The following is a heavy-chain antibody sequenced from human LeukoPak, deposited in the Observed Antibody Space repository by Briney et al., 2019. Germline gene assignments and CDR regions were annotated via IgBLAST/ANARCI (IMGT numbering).Heavy chain of an antibody. CDR3: ARELSTMVRGVRYNWFDP. J-gene: IGHJ5*02. CDR1: GYTFTSYG. CDR2: ISAYNGNT. D-gene: IGHD3-10*01. Sequence: SVKVSCKASGYTFTSYGISWVRQAPGQGLEWMGWISAYNGNTNYAQKLQGRVTMTTDTSANTAYMELRSLRSDDTAVYYCARELSTMVRGVRYNWFDPWGQGTLVTVSS. V-gene: IGHV1-18*01.